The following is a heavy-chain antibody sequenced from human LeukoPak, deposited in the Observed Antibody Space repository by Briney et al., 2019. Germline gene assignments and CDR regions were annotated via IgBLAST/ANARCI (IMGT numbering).Heavy chain of an antibody. D-gene: IGHD4-17*01. CDR1: GFTFSSYE. V-gene: IGHV3-48*03. CDR3: ARDYGDYGNDY. J-gene: IGHJ4*02. Sequence: GGSLRLSCAASGFTFSSYEMNWVRQAPGQGLEWVSYISSSGSTIYYADSVKGRFTISRDNAKNSLYLQMNSLRAEDTAVYYCARDYGDYGNDYWGQGTLVTVSS. CDR2: ISSSGSTI.